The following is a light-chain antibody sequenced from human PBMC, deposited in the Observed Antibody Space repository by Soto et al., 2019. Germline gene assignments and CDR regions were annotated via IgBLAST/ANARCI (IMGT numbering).Light chain of an antibody. CDR2: RAS. V-gene: IGKV1-5*03. J-gene: IGKJ1*01. CDR3: QQYSSFSLT. Sequence: DIQMTQSPSTLSASVGDRVTITCRASQSISTHLAWYQQKPGKAPKLLISRASSLETGAPSRFSGSGSGTEFSLTISSLQPDDSATYYCQQYSSFSLTFGQGTKVEIK. CDR1: QSISTH.